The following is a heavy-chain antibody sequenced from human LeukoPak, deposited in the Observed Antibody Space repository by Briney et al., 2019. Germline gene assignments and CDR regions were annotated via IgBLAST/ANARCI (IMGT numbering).Heavy chain of an antibody. CDR1: GFTFSDFD. Sequence: GGSLRLSCAASGFTFSDFDMNWVRHAPGKGPELVSHISHSGISTYYADSVKGRFTVSRDNSKNTLYLQMNSLRAEDTALYYCAKQVAVAGIDYWGQGTLVTVSS. V-gene: IGHV3-23*01. J-gene: IGHJ4*02. D-gene: IGHD6-19*01. CDR3: AKQVAVAGIDY. CDR2: ISHSGIST.